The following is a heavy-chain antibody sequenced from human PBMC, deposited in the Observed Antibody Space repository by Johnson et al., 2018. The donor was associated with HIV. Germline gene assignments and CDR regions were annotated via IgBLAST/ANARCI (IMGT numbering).Heavy chain of an antibody. Sequence: EVQLVESGGRVVRPGGSLRLSCVASGFTFDDYGMSWVRQAPGKGLEWVSGIHWNGGSTGYAESVKGRFTISRDNAKNSLYLQMNSLRAEDTALYYCAREVEITMVQGVIIGDAFDIWGQGTMVTVSS. V-gene: IGHV3-20*04. CDR2: IHWNGGST. D-gene: IGHD3-10*01. J-gene: IGHJ3*02. CDR3: AREVEITMVQGVIIGDAFDI. CDR1: GFTFDDYG.